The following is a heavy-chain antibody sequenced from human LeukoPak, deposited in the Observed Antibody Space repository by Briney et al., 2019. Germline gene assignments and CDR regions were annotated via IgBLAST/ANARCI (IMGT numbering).Heavy chain of an antibody. CDR2: IKGDGSHT. CDR1: GFTFSNYW. V-gene: IGHV3-74*01. J-gene: IGHJ4*02. D-gene: IGHD3-22*01. CDR3: AKGVNYYDSSGYYPYYFDY. Sequence: GGSLRLSCAASGFTFSNYWMHWVRQAPGKGLVWVSRIKGDGSHTIYADSVKGRFTISRDNAKNTLYLQVRSLRAEDTAVYYCAKGVNYYDSSGYYPYYFDYWGQGTLVTVSS.